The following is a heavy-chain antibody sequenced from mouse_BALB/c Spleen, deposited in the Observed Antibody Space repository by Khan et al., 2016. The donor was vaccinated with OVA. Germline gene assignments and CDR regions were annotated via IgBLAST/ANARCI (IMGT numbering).Heavy chain of an antibody. Sequence: QVRLQQSGAELVKPGASVKISCKASGYTFTSYYMYWVKQRPGQGLEWIGGINPNNGDTHFNEKFKNKATLTVDKSSSTAYMQLSSLTSEDSAVYYCARSGYGNPFAYWGQGTLVTVSA. J-gene: IGHJ3*01. CDR2: INPNNGDT. CDR3: ARSGYGNPFAY. CDR1: GYTFTSYY. V-gene: IGHV1S81*02. D-gene: IGHD2-1*01.